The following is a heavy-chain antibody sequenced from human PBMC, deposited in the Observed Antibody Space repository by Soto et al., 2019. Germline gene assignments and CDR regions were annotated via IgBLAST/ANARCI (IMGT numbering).Heavy chain of an antibody. CDR1: GGSISTSNYY. CDR2: IYYTGSTS. Sequence: QVQLQESGPGLVRPSETLSLTCTVSGGSISTSNYYWGWIRQPPGKGLEWIGSIYYTGSTSYYNPSLKSRGTISVDTSTNQFSLKLSSVTVADTAVYYCARIVRGFVMAYYYMDGWGNGTTVTVSS. CDR3: ARIVRGFVMAYYYMDG. D-gene: IGHD2-21*01. V-gene: IGHV4-39*01. J-gene: IGHJ6*03.